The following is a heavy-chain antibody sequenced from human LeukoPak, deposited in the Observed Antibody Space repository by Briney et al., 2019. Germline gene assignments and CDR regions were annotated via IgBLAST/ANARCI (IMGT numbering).Heavy chain of an antibody. Sequence: QPGGSLRLSCTASGFTFSSYAMSWVRQAPGKGLEWVSAISGSGGNTYYADSVKGRFTISRDNSKNTLYLQMNSLRAEDTAVYYCAKTGGIVVVPAAINFDYWGQGTLVTVSS. J-gene: IGHJ4*02. V-gene: IGHV3-23*01. CDR1: GFTFSSYA. CDR3: AKTGGIVVVPAAINFDY. CDR2: ISGSGGNT. D-gene: IGHD2-2*01.